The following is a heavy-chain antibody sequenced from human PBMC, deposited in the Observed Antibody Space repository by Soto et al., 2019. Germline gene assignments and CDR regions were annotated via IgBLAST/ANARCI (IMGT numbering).Heavy chain of an antibody. D-gene: IGHD3-10*01. V-gene: IGHV1-69*02. CDR2: IIPILGIA. CDR3: ASAYGGGVAYYYYGMYV. CDR1: GGTFSSYT. J-gene: IGHJ6*02. Sequence: QVQLVQSGAEVKKPGSSVKVSCKASGGTFSSYTISWVRQAPGQGLEWMGRIIPILGIANYAQKFQGRVTITADKSTSTAYMELSSLRSEDTAVYYCASAYGGGVAYYYYGMYVWGQGTTVTVSS.